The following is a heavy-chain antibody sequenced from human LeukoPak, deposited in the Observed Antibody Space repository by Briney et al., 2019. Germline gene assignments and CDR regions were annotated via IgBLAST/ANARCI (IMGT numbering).Heavy chain of an antibody. CDR3: ARHPSLWFGGHGAFDI. CDR2: IYYSGST. Sequence: SETLSLTCTVSGGSISSYYWGWIRQPPGKGLEWIGSIYYSGSTYYNPSLKSRVTISVDTSKNQFSLKLSSVTAADTAVYYCARHPSLWFGGHGAFDIWGQGTMVTVSS. CDR1: GGSISSYY. D-gene: IGHD3-10*01. V-gene: IGHV4-39*01. J-gene: IGHJ3*02.